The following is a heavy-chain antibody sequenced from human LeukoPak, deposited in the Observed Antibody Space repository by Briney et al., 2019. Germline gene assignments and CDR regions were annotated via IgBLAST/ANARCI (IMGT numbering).Heavy chain of an antibody. Sequence: GGSLRLSCAASGFTFSSYSMNWVRQAPGKGLEWVSSISSSSSYIYYADSVKGRFTISRDNAKSSLYLQMNSLRAEDTAVYYWATDRPGYSHGEVDYWGEGTLVTVSS. V-gene: IGHV3-21*01. J-gene: IGHJ4*02. D-gene: IGHD5-18*01. CDR2: ISSSSSYI. CDR1: GFTFSSYS. CDR3: ATDRPGYSHGEVDY.